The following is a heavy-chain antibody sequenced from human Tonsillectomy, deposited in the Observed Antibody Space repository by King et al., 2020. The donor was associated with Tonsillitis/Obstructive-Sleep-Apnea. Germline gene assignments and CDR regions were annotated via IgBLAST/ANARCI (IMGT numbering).Heavy chain of an antibody. V-gene: IGHV3-74*03. CDR3: TRDPVLSSNWDSNYYFDY. J-gene: IGHJ4*02. CDR2: INNDGRTT. D-gene: IGHD6-13*01. Sequence: VQLVESGGGLVQPGGSLRLSCAASGFTFTNYWMHWVRQDPGKGLVWVSRINNDGRTTAYADSVKGRFTISRDNGQKKLYLQMNSLRAEDPAMYYCTRDPVLSSNWDSNYYFDYWGQGTLVTVSS. CDR1: GFTFTNYW.